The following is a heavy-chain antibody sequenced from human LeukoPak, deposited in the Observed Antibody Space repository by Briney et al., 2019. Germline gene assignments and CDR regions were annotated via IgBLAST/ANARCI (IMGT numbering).Heavy chain of an antibody. CDR1: GDSFTSYW. J-gene: IGHJ4*02. CDR3: ARLGTFGGVIVTYYFDY. CDR2: IYPGDSDT. V-gene: IGHV5-51*01. Sequence: GESLKIACKGSGDSFTSYWIGWVRQMPGKGLEWMGIIYPGDSDTRYSPSFQGQVTISADKSISTAYLQWSSLKASDTAMYYCARLGTFGGVIVTYYFDYWGQGTLVTVSS. D-gene: IGHD3-16*02.